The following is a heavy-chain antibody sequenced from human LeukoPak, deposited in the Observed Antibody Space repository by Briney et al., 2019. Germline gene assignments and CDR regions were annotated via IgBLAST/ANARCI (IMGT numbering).Heavy chain of an antibody. J-gene: IGHJ4*02. Sequence: SETLSLTCTVSGGSISSYYWSWIRQPPGKGLEWIGYIYYSGSTNYNPSLKSRVTISVDTSKNQFSLKLSSVTAADTAVYYCARDSLGVLDYWGQGTLVTVSS. D-gene: IGHD1-26*01. CDR3: ARDSLGVLDY. CDR1: GGSISSYY. CDR2: IYYSGST. V-gene: IGHV4-59*12.